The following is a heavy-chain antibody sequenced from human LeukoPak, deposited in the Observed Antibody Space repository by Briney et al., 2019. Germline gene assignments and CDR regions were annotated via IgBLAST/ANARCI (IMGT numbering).Heavy chain of an antibody. D-gene: IGHD6-6*01. CDR3: ARLEGEYSSSLNY. CDR2: IYYSGST. Sequence: SETLSLTCTVSGGSISSSSYYRGWIRQPPGKGLEWIGSIYYSGSTYYNPSLKSRVTISVDTSKNQFSLKLSSVTAADTAVYYCARLEGEYSSSLNYWGQGTLVTVSS. J-gene: IGHJ4*02. V-gene: IGHV4-39*01. CDR1: GGSISSSSYY.